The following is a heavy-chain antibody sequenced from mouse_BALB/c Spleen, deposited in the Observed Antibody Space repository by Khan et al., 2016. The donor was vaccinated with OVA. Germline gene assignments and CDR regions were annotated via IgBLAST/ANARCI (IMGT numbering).Heavy chain of an antibody. Sequence: QVQLPQSGAELARPGASVKMSCKASGYTFTSYTMHWVKQRPEQGLEWIGYIIPRTVYTNYNQKFKDKATLTADKSSSTAYMQLSSLTSEDSAVSYVANYFHSYGNGGNMDNWGQGTSVTVSA. J-gene: IGHJ4*01. CDR3: ANYFHSYGNGGNMDN. CDR1: GYTFTSYT. D-gene: IGHD1-1*01. CDR2: IIPRTVYT. V-gene: IGHV1-4*01.